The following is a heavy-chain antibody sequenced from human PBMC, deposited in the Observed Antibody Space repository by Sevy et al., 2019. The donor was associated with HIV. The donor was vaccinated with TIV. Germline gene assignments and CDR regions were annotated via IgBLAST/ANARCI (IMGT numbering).Heavy chain of an antibody. Sequence: GGSLRLSCAASGFTFSNAWMSWVRQAPGKGLEWVGRIKSKTDGGTTDYAAPVKGRFTISRDDSKNTLYLQMNSLKTEDTDVYYCTTLYYDFWSGYYKGGHDAFDIWGQGTMVTVSS. V-gene: IGHV3-15*01. D-gene: IGHD3-3*01. CDR3: TTLYYDFWSGYYKGGHDAFDI. CDR1: GFTFSNAW. J-gene: IGHJ3*02. CDR2: IKSKTDGGTT.